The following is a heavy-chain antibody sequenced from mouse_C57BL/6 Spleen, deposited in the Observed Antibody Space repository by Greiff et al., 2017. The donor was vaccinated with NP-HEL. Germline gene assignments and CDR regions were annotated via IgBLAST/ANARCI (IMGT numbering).Heavy chain of an antibody. Sequence: EVQVVESGGGLVKPGGSLKLSCAASGFTFSDYGMHWVRQAPEKGLEWVAYISSGSSTIYYADTVKGRFTISRDNAKNTLFLQMTSLRSEDTAMYYCARNYYYGSSAFAYWGQGTLVTVSA. J-gene: IGHJ3*01. CDR1: GFTFSDYG. V-gene: IGHV5-17*01. CDR2: ISSGSSTI. CDR3: ARNYYYGSSAFAY. D-gene: IGHD1-1*01.